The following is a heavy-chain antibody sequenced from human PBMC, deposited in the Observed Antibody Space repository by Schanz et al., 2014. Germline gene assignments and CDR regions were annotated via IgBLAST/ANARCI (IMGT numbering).Heavy chain of an antibody. V-gene: IGHV3-48*01. D-gene: IGHD2-2*01. CDR3: ARDLSSLIQGDV. CDR2: ISSSSGTI. J-gene: IGHJ6*04. CDR1: GFTFSNYG. Sequence: VYLVESGGDLVKPGGSLRLSCAASGFTFSNYGMNWVRQAPEKGLEWVSYISSSSGTIYYADSVKGRFTISRDNAKNLLYLQMNGLRAEDTAVYFCARDLSSLIQGDVWGKGTTVTVSS.